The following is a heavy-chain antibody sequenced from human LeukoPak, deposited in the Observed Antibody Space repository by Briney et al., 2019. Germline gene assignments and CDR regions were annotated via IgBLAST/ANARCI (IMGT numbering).Heavy chain of an antibody. D-gene: IGHD5-18*01. Sequence: PSETLSLTCSVSGVSITRYYWNWIRQSPGKGLEWLGNIHSRGTTNYNPSLKSRVTLSLDTSKSQFALKVTSVTAADTAVYYCARSRGYSWPLDYWGQGTLVTVSS. CDR1: GVSITRYY. V-gene: IGHV4-59*13. CDR2: IHSRGTT. CDR3: ARSRGYSWPLDY. J-gene: IGHJ4*02.